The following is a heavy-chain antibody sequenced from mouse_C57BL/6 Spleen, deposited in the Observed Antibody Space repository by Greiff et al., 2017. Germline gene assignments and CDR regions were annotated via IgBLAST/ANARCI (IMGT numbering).Heavy chain of an antibody. CDR2: IYPGDGDT. Sequence: QVQLKQSGPELVKPGASVKISCKASGYAFSSSWMNWVKQRPGKGLEWIGRIYPGDGDTNYNGKFKGKATLTADKSSSTAYMQLSSLTSEDSAVYFCARRRGYDYDGFAYWGQGTLVTVSA. CDR1: GYAFSSSW. J-gene: IGHJ3*01. D-gene: IGHD2-4*01. CDR3: ARRRGYDYDGFAY. V-gene: IGHV1-82*01.